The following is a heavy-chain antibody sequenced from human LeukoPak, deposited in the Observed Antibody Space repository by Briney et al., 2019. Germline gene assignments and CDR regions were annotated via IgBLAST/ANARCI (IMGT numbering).Heavy chain of an antibody. CDR1: GYTFTSYD. Sequence: ASVKVSCTASGYTFTSYDINWVRQATGQGLEWMGWMNPNSGNAGYAQNLQGRVTMTRNTSNSTAYLVLRSLRSEDTAVYYCARMEYYSDSGSPNLFDSWGQGTLVTVSS. D-gene: IGHD3-10*01. J-gene: IGHJ5*01. CDR3: ARMEYYSDSGSPNLFDS. V-gene: IGHV1-8*01. CDR2: MNPNSGNA.